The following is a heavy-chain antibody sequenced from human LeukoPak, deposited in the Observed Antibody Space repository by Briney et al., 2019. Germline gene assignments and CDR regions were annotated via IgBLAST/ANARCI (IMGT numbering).Heavy chain of an antibody. D-gene: IGHD2-2*03. Sequence: GGSLRLSCAASGFTFDDYAMHWVRQAPGKGLEWVSLISWDGGSTYYADSVKGRFTISRDNSKNSLYLQMNSLRAEDTALYYCAKDPTPIGSTPIDYWAREPWSPSPQ. CDR1: GFTFDDYA. CDR2: ISWDGGST. J-gene: IGHJ4*02. V-gene: IGHV3-43D*04. CDR3: AKDPTPIGSTPIDY.